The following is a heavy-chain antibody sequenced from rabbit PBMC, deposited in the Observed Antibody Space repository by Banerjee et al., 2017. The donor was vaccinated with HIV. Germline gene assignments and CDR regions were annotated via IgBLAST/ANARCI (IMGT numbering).Heavy chain of an antibody. CDR3: ARDLAGVIGWNFNL. CDR1: GFSFSSSYY. D-gene: IGHD4-1*01. CDR2: IYAGSSGST. J-gene: IGHJ4*01. Sequence: QEQLEESGGDLVKPEGSLTITCTASGFSFSSSYYMCWVRQAPGKGLEWIACIYAGSSGSTYYASWAKGRVTISKTSSTTVTLQMTSLTAADTATYLCARDLAGVIGWNFNLWGPGTLVTVS. V-gene: IGHV1S45*01.